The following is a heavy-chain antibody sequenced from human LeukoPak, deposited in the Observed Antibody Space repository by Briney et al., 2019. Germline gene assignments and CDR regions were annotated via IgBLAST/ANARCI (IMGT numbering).Heavy chain of an antibody. D-gene: IGHD3-16*01. J-gene: IGHJ4*02. CDR1: GFTFSSYS. V-gene: IGHV3-48*01. CDR3: ARRAGAYTRPYDY. Sequence: GGSLRLSCAASGFTFSSYSMNWVRQAPGKGLEWVSYIRSSSRTIYYADSVKGRFTISRDNAKNSLFLQMNSLRAEDTAVYYCARRAGAYTRPYDYWGQGTLVTVSS. CDR2: IRSSSRTI.